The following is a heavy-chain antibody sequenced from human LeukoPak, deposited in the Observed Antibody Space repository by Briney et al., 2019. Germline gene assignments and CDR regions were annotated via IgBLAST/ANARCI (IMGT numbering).Heavy chain of an antibody. J-gene: IGHJ6*03. V-gene: IGHV3-53*05. CDR2: IYSGDST. Sequence: GGSLRLSCAASGFTFSNNYMTWVRQAPGKGLEWVSIIYSGDSTSYADSVKGRFTISRDNSRNTLYLQMNSMRAEDTAVYYCAKDKTFYCYYMDVWGKGTTVTVSS. CDR1: GFTFSNNY. CDR3: AKDKTFYCYYMDV.